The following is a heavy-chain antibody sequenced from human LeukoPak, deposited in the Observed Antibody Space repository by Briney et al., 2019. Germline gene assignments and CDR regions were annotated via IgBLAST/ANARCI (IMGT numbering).Heavy chain of an antibody. V-gene: IGHV3-7*01. J-gene: IGHJ6*02. CDR1: GFTFSSYW. D-gene: IGHD6-19*01. Sequence: GGSLRLSCAASGFTFSSYWMNWARQAPGKGLEWVASINHNGNVNYYVDSVKGRFTISRENFKSTVDLQMNSLRVEDSAVYYCAREVAGGVYYGLDVWGQGTTVTVSS. CDR3: AREVAGGVYYGLDV. CDR2: INHNGNVN.